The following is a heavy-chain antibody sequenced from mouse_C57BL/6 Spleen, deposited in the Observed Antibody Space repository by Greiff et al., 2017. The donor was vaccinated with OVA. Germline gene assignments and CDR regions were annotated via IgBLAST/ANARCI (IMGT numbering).Heavy chain of an antibody. Sequence: EVQLKESGPGLVKPSQSLSLTCSVTGYSITSGYYWNWIRQFPGNKLEWMGYINYDGSNNYNPSLKNRISITRDTSKNQFFLKLNSVTTEDTATYYCAREGDYEFAYWGQGTLVTVSA. CDR1: GYSITSGYY. J-gene: IGHJ3*01. D-gene: IGHD2-4*01. CDR2: INYDGSN. CDR3: AREGDYEFAY. V-gene: IGHV3-6*01.